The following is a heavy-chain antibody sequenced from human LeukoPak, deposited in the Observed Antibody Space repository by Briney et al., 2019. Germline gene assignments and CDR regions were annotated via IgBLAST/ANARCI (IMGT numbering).Heavy chain of an antibody. D-gene: IGHD3-9*01. V-gene: IGHV3-48*02. CDR3: ARDQRYFDWLLSAFDI. CDR1: GFTFSSYS. Sequence: GGSLRLSCAASGFTFSSYSMTWVRQAPGKGLEWVSYISSSSSTIYYADSVKGRFTISRDNAKNSLYLQMNSLRDEDTAVYYCARDQRYFDWLLSAFDIWGQGTMVTVSS. J-gene: IGHJ3*02. CDR2: ISSSSSTI.